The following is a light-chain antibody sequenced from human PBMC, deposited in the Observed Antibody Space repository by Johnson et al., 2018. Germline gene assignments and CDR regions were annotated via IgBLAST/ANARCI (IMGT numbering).Light chain of an antibody. CDR2: ENN. CDR3: GTWDSSLSAGNV. V-gene: IGLV1-51*02. CDR1: SSNIGNNY. Sequence: QSVLTQPPSVSAAPGQKVTISCSGSSSNIGNNYVSWYQQLPGTAPKLLIYENNKRPSGIPDRFSGSKSGTSATLAITGLQTGAEADYYSGTWDSSLSAGNVFGTGTKVTVL. J-gene: IGLJ1*01.